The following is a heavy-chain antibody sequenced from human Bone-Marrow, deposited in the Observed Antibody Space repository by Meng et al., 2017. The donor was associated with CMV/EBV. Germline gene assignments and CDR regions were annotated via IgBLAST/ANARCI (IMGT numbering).Heavy chain of an antibody. CDR1: GFTFSSYA. CDR3: ARGRAVGG. Sequence: GESLKISCAASGFTFSSYAMHWVRQAPGKGLEWVAVISYDGSNKYYADSVKGRFTISRDNSKNTLYLQMNSLRAEDTAVYYCARGRAVGGWGQGTLVTVSS. D-gene: IGHD6-19*01. CDR2: ISYDGSNK. V-gene: IGHV3-30-3*01. J-gene: IGHJ4*02.